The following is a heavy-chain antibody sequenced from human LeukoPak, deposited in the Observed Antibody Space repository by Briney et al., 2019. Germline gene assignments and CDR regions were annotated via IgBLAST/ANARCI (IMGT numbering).Heavy chain of an antibody. CDR1: GGSISRYY. CDR2: INHSGSA. V-gene: IGHV4-34*01. Sequence: PSETLSLTCTVSGGSISRYYWSWIRQPPGKGLEWIGEINHSGSANYNPSLKSRVTISVDTSKNQFSLKLSSVTAADTAVYYCARGGGLNDYWGQGTLVTVSS. J-gene: IGHJ4*02. CDR3: ARGGGLNDY. D-gene: IGHD3-10*01.